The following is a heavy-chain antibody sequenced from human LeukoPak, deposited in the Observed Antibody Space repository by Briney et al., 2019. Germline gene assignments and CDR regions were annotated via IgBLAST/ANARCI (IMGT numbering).Heavy chain of an antibody. CDR2: ISGSGGST. CDR3: AKLYDSSGYWSDY. CDR1: GFTFSSYG. Sequence: PGGSLRLSCAASGFTFSSYGMSWVRQAPGKGLEWVSAISGSGGSTYYADSVKGRFTISRDNSKNTLYLQMNSLRAEDTAVYYCAKLYDSSGYWSDYWGQGTLVTVSS. V-gene: IGHV3-23*01. J-gene: IGHJ4*02. D-gene: IGHD3-22*01.